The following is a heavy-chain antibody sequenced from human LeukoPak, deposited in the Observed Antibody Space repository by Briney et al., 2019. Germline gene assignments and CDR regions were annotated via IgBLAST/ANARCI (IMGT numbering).Heavy chain of an antibody. CDR3: TDTLSLPYYFEY. J-gene: IGHJ4*02. CDR2: IYWDDDK. V-gene: IGHV2-5*02. Sequence: ESGPTLVNPTPTLMLTCPLSGFSLSTSGVGVGWIRQPPGKALEWLALIYWDDDKRYSPSLKSRLTITKDTSKNQVVLTMTNMGSVDTAVSSCTDTLSLPYYFEYWGQGTLVTVSS. CDR1: GFSLSTSGVG. D-gene: IGHD1-26*01.